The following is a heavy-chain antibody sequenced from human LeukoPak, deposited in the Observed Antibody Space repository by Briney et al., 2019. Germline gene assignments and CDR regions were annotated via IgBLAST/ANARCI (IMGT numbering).Heavy chain of an antibody. V-gene: IGHV3-49*03. CDR3: TRDGGDYDFWSGRRGNAFDI. J-gene: IGHJ3*02. CDR2: IRSKAYGGKT. D-gene: IGHD3-3*01. Sequence: PGGTLRLSCTASGFTIGDYAMSWFRQPPGKGLEWVGFIRSKAYGGKTEYAASVKGRFTISRDDSKCIAYLQMNSLKTEDTAVYYCTRDGGDYDFWSGRRGNAFDIWGQGTMVTVSS. CDR1: GFTIGDYA.